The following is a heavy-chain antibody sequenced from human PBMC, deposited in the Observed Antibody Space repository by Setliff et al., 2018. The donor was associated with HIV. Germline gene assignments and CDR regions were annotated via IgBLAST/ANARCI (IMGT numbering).Heavy chain of an antibody. Sequence: SVKVSCKASGGTLSNYAISRVRQAPGQGLEWMGGIIPIFGTAKYAQKFQGRLTITADESTSTAYMELSSLRPDDTAMYYCARSRPYNSALDYWGQGTLVTVSS. J-gene: IGHJ4*02. CDR2: IIPIFGTA. CDR3: ARSRPYNSALDY. CDR1: GGTLSNYA. V-gene: IGHV1-69*13. D-gene: IGHD6-25*01.